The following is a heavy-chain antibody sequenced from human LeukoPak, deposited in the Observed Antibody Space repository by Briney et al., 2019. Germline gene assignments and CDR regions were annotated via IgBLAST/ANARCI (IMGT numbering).Heavy chain of an antibody. D-gene: IGHD2-2*02. Sequence: SETLSLTCTVSGGSISSYYWSWIRQPPGKGLEWIGSIYYSGSTYYNPSLKSRVTISVDTSKNQFSLKLSSVTAADTAVYYCARSTKLGYCSSTSCYKNAFDIWGQGTMVTVSS. CDR2: IYYSGST. CDR3: ARSTKLGYCSSTSCYKNAFDI. J-gene: IGHJ3*02. V-gene: IGHV4-59*05. CDR1: GGSISSYY.